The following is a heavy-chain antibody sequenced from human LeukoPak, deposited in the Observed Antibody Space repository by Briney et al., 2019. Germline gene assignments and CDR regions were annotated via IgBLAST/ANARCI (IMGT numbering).Heavy chain of an antibody. D-gene: IGHD2-15*01. Sequence: GASVKVSCKASGYTFTGYYMHWVRQAPGQGLEWMGWISAYNGNTNYAQKLQGRVTMTTDTSTSTAYMELRSLRSDDTAVYYCAGVALGYCSGGSCYEYNWLDPWGQGTLVTVSS. CDR1: GYTFTGYY. CDR3: AGVALGYCSGGSCYEYNWLDP. J-gene: IGHJ5*02. V-gene: IGHV1-18*04. CDR2: ISAYNGNT.